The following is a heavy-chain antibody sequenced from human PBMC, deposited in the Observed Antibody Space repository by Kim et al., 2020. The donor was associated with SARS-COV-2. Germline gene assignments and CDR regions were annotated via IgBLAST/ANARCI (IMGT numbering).Heavy chain of an antibody. D-gene: IGHD3-10*01. J-gene: IGHJ4*02. Sequence: GGSLRLSCAASGFTFSSYWMSWVRQAPGKGLEWVANIKQDGSEKYYVDSVKGRFTISRDNAKNSLYLQMNSLRAEDTAVYYCARDPSYYYGSGSYGFDYWVQGTLVTVSS. CDR3: ARDPSYYYGSGSYGFDY. CDR1: GFTFSSYW. V-gene: IGHV3-7*03. CDR2: IKQDGSEK.